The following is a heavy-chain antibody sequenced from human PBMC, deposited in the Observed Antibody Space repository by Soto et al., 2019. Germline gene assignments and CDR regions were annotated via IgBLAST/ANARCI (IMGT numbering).Heavy chain of an antibody. D-gene: IGHD6-6*01. J-gene: IGHJ4*02. CDR1: GYTFTSYG. Sequence: GASVKVSCKASGYTFTSYGISWVRQAPGQGLEWMGWISAYNGNTNYAQKLQGRVTMTTDTSTSTAYMELRSLRSDDTAVYYCARVVRSIADRPQGFDYWGQGTLVTVSS. CDR2: ISAYNGNT. CDR3: ARVVRSIADRPQGFDY. V-gene: IGHV1-18*01.